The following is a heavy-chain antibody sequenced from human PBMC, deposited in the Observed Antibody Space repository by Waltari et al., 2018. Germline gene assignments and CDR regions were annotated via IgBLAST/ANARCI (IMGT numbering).Heavy chain of an antibody. Sequence: EVQLVASGGGLIKPGGPLKLSLAASGITLKTYAITRFRQAPGKGLEWISFISADGKIIYYADSVKGRFTVSRDNAENSLYLEMNSLRAEDTAVYYCARDPYFYGAGSYYIYDAYDVWGQGTVVTVSS. CDR3: ARDPYFYGAGSYYIYDAYDV. V-gene: IGHV3-48*03. J-gene: IGHJ3*01. CDR2: ISADGKII. D-gene: IGHD3-10*01. CDR1: GITLKTYA.